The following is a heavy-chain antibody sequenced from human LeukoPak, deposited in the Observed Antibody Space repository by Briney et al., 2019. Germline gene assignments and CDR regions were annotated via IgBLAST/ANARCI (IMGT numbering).Heavy chain of an antibody. V-gene: IGHV1-46*03. CDR3: ASWYCSSTSCFDY. J-gene: IGHJ4*02. CDR2: INPSGGST. CDR1: GYTFTSYY. D-gene: IGHD2-2*01. Sequence: ASVKVSCKASGYTFTSYYMHWVPQAPGQGLEWMGIINPSGGSTSYAQKFQGRVTMTRDTSTSTVYMERSSLRSEDTAVYYCASWYCSSTSCFDYWGQGTLVTVSS.